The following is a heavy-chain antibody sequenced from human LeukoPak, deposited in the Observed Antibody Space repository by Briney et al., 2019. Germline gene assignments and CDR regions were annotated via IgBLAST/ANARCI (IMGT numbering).Heavy chain of an antibody. CDR1: GGSISSSSYY. D-gene: IGHD3-9*01. J-gene: IGHJ6*02. CDR3: ARHIDYDILTGYSDYGMDV. CDR2: IYYSGST. V-gene: IGHV4-39*01. Sequence: PSETLSLTCTVSGGSISSSSYYWGWICQPPGKGLEWIGSIYYSGSTYYNPSLKSRVTISVDTSKNQFSLKLSSVTAADTAVYYCARHIDYDILTGYSDYGMDVWGQGTTVTVSS.